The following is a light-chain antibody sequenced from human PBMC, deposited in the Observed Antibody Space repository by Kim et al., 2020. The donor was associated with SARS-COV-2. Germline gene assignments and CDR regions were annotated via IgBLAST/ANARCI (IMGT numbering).Light chain of an antibody. J-gene: IGKJ4*01. V-gene: IGKV3-11*01. CDR2: DAS. Sequence: EVVLTQSPATLSLSPGDSATLSCRASQSVGSYLAWYQQKPGQAPRLLIYDASDRATGIPGRFSGSGSGTDFTLTISSLEPEDFAVYYCQQRSDWPLTFGGGTKLEI. CDR3: QQRSDWPLT. CDR1: QSVGSY.